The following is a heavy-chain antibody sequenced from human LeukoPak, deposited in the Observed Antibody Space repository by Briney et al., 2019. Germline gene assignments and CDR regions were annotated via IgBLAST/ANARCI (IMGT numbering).Heavy chain of an antibody. CDR3: ARAPSGWSDYWYFDL. Sequence: GGSLRLSCAASGFTFRSYGMHWVRQAPGRGLEWVSYISSTSSTIYYADSVKGRFTISRDNAKNTLFLQMNSLRAEDTAVYYCARAPSGWSDYWYFDLWGRGTLVTVSS. J-gene: IGHJ2*01. CDR1: GFTFRSYG. V-gene: IGHV3-48*01. CDR2: ISSTSSTI. D-gene: IGHD6-19*01.